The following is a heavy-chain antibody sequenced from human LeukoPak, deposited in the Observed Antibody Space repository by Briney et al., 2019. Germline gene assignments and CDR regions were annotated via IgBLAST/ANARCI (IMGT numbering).Heavy chain of an antibody. D-gene: IGHD2-2*01. CDR2: ISGSGGTT. V-gene: IGHV3-23*01. J-gene: IGHJ4*02. CDR3: AKVPGRYCSSTSCSTDY. CDR1: EFTFSNYA. Sequence: GGSLRLSCAASEFTFSNYAMSWVRQAPGKGLEWVSVISGSGGTTYYADSVKGRFTISRDNSKNTLYLQMNSLRAEDTAVYYCAKVPGRYCSSTSCSTDYWGQGTLVTVSS.